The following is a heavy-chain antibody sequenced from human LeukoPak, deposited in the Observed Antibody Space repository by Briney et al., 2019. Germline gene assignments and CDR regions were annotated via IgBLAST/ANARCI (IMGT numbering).Heavy chain of an antibody. D-gene: IGHD1-14*01. CDR2: ISWKSFSI. CDR3: AKDRKPNYYYGMDV. J-gene: IGHJ6*02. V-gene: IGHV3-9*01. Sequence: PGRSLRLSCAASGFTFSSYAMHWVRQAPGKGLEWVSGISWKSFSIGYADSVKGRFTISRDNAKNSLYLQMNSLRAEDTALYFCAKDRKPNYYYGMDVWGQGTTVTVSS. CDR1: GFTFSSYA.